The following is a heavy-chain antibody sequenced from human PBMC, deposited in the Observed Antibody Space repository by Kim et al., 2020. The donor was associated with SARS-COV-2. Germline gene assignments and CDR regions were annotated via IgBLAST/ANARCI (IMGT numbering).Heavy chain of an antibody. CDR1: GYFFPTYG. CDR3: ARDLGAFDSGSDY. D-gene: IGHD1-26*01. V-gene: IGHV1-18*01. CDR2: ISPYTGDT. Sequence: ASVKVSCKASGYFFPTYGVSWVRQAPGEGLEWMGWISPYTGDTNSAQKFQDRITLTTDTSKRTAYMELTSLTPDDTAVYYCARDLGAFDSGSDYWGQGTL. J-gene: IGHJ4*02.